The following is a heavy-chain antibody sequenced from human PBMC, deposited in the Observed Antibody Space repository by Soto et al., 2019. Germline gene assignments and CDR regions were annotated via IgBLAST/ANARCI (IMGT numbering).Heavy chain of an antibody. D-gene: IGHD1-26*01. CDR3: ATVGTGSYNWFDP. V-gene: IGHV3-74*01. J-gene: IGHJ5*02. CDR1: GFTFSLNW. Sequence: EVELVESGGTLVQPGGSLRLSCAASGFTFSLNWMHWVRQAPGKGLVWVARINRDGSTTTYADSAKGRFTISRDNAKNTLYLQMNRLRAEDTAMYYCATVGTGSYNWFDPWGQGTLVTVSS. CDR2: INRDGSTT.